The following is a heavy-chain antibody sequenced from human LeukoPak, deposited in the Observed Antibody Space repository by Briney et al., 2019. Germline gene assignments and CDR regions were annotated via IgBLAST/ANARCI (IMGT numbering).Heavy chain of an antibody. D-gene: IGHD3-3*01. Sequence: SETLSLTCAVSGGSISSGGHSWSWIRQPPGKGLEWIGYIYHSGSTYYNPSLKSRVTISVDRSKNQFSLKLSSVTAADTAVYYCARGGITIFGVASYGMDVWGQGTTVTVSS. CDR2: IYHSGST. J-gene: IGHJ6*02. CDR3: ARGGITIFGVASYGMDV. V-gene: IGHV4-30-2*01. CDR1: GGSISSGGHS.